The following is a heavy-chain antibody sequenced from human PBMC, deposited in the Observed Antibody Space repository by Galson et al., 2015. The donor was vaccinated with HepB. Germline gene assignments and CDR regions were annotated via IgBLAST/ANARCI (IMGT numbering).Heavy chain of an antibody. V-gene: IGHV1-2*06. CDR1: GYTFTGYY. D-gene: IGHD3-3*01. CDR2: INPNSGGT. Sequence: SVKVSCKASGYTFTGYYMHWVRQAPGQGLEWMGRINPNSGGTNYAQKFQGRVTMTRDTSISTAYMELSRLRSDDTAVYYCARGHNYDFWSGSENWFDPWGQGTLVTVSS. J-gene: IGHJ5*02. CDR3: ARGHNYDFWSGSENWFDP.